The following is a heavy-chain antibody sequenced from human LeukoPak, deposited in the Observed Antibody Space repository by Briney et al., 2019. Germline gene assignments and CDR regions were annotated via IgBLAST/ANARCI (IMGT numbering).Heavy chain of an antibody. CDR1: GGSISSGGYS. V-gene: IGHV4-30-2*01. D-gene: IGHD4-17*01. CDR2: IYHSGST. Sequence: TSETLSLTCAVSGGSISSGGYSWSWIRQPPGKGLEWIGYIYHSGSTYYNPSLKSRVTISVDRSKNQFSLKLSSVTAADTAVYYCARDNGDYSDYWGQGTLVTVSS. CDR3: ARDNGDYSDY. J-gene: IGHJ4*02.